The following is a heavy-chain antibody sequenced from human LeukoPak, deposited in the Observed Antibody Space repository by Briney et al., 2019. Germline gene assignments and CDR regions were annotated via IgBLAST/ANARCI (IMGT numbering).Heavy chain of an antibody. V-gene: IGHV4-59*01. Sequence: SETLSLTCTVSGGSISSYYWGWIRQPPGKGLEWIGYIHYSGSTNYNPSLKSRVTISVDTSKNHFSLKLRSVTAADTAVYYCARHNLASSDWLNLDYWGQGTLVTVSS. CDR3: ARHNLASSDWLNLDY. CDR1: GGSISSYY. CDR2: IHYSGST. J-gene: IGHJ4*02. D-gene: IGHD6-19*01.